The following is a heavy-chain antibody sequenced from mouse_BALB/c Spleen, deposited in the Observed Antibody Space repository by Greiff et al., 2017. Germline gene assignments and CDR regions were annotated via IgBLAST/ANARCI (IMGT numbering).Heavy chain of an antibody. V-gene: IGHV3-8*02. Sequence: EVQLQQSGPSLVKPSQTLSLTCSVTGDSITSGYWNWIRKFPGNKLEYMGYISYSGSTYYNPSLKSRISITRDTSKNQYYLQLNSVTTEDTATYYCARHYGNSGYYYAMDYWGQGTSVTVSS. D-gene: IGHD2-1*01. CDR2: ISYSGST. CDR1: GDSITSGY. CDR3: ARHYGNSGYYYAMDY. J-gene: IGHJ4*01.